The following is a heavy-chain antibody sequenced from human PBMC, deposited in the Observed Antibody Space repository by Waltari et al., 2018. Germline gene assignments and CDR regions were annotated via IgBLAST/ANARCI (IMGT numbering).Heavy chain of an antibody. J-gene: IGHJ4*02. CDR1: GFTFSRYA. V-gene: IGHV3-23*01. Sequence: QLLESGGRLVQPGGSLRLSCVASGFTFSRYAMSWARQAPGKGLEWLSVISDSGDSTIYTDSVKGRFTNYRDNSKNLAYLQMNSLRVEDTAVYYCAKGDWLDDWGQGTLVTVSP. CDR2: ISDSGDST. CDR3: AKGDWLDD. D-gene: IGHD2-21*01.